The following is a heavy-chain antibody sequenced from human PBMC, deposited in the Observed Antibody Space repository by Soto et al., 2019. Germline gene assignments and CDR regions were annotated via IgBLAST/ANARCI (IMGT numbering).Heavy chain of an antibody. D-gene: IGHD3-22*01. J-gene: IGHJ4*02. Sequence: QVQLVESGGGVVQPGRSLRLSCAASGFTFSSYAMHWVRQAPGKGLEWVAVISYDGSNKYYADSVKGRFTISRDNSKNRRYLQRKRLRAEDTAVYYCARGDLNCYESSGNDYWGQGTLVTVSS. CDR2: ISYDGSNK. CDR1: GFTFSSYA. V-gene: IGHV3-30-3*01. CDR3: ARGDLNCYESSGNDY.